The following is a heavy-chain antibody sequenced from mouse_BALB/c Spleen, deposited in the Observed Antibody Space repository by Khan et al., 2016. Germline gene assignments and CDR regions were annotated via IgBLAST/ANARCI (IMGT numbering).Heavy chain of an antibody. CDR1: GFTFTDYY. D-gene: IGHD2-3*01. J-gene: IGHJ4*01. V-gene: IGHV7-3*02. CDR3: ARVIAYDEEYAMDY. CDR2: IRNKANGYTT. Sequence: EVELVESGGGLVQPGGSLRLSCATSGFTFTDYYMSWVRQPPGKALEWLGFIRNKANGYTTEYSASVKGRFTISRDNSQSILYLQMNTLRAEDSATYYGARVIAYDEEYAMDYWGQGTSVTVSS.